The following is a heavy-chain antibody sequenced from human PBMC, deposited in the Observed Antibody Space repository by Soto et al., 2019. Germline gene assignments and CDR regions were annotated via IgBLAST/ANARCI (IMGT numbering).Heavy chain of an antibody. V-gene: IGHV4-30-2*01. CDR1: GGSISSGGYS. J-gene: IGHJ5*02. CDR3: AREGGYCSGGSCYSASWCDP. Sequence: SEPLSLTCAVSGGSISSGGYSWSWIRQPPGKGLEWIGYIYHSGSTYYNPSLKSRVTISVDRSKNQFSLKLSSVTAADTAVYYCAREGGYCSGGSCYSASWCDPWGQGTLVT. CDR2: IYHSGST. D-gene: IGHD2-15*01.